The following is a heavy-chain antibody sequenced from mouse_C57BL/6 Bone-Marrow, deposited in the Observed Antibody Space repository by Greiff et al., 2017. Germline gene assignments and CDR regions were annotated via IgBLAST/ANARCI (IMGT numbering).Heavy chain of an antibody. Sequence: QVQLQQSGAELARPGASVKLSCTASGYTFTSYGISWVKQRTGQGLEWIGVIYPRSGNTYSNEKFKGKATLTADKSSSTAYMELRSLTSEDSAVYFCASDGLLRGYFDVWGTGTTVTVSS. V-gene: IGHV1-81*01. D-gene: IGHD1-1*01. J-gene: IGHJ1*03. CDR3: ASDGLLRGYFDV. CDR1: GYTFTSYG. CDR2: IYPRSGNT.